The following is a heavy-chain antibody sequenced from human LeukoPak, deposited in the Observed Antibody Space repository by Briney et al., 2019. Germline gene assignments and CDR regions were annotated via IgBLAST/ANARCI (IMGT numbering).Heavy chain of an antibody. J-gene: IGHJ4*02. CDR3: ARGEYELVGDY. Sequence: ASVKVACKTSGYTFSSHSMNWVRQAPGQGLEWMGWISPYNGNTNYAQKLQGRVTLTTDISTSTAYMEVRSLRSDDAAVYYCARGEYELVGDYWGQGTLVTVSS. D-gene: IGHD6-13*01. CDR1: GYTFSSHS. CDR2: ISPYNGNT. V-gene: IGHV1-18*01.